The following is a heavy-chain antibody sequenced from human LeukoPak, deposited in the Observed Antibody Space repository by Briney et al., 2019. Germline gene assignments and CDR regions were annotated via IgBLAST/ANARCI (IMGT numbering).Heavy chain of an antibody. J-gene: IGHJ4*02. CDR3: ARGQYIAAPFDY. CDR1: GFTFSSYG. Sequence: GGSLRLSCAASGFTFSSYGMHWVRQAPGKGLEWVAFIRYDGSNKYYADSVKGRFTISRDNSKNTLYLQMNSLRAEDTAVYYCARGQYIAAPFDYWGQGTLVTVSS. CDR2: IRYDGSNK. D-gene: IGHD6-6*01. V-gene: IGHV3-30*02.